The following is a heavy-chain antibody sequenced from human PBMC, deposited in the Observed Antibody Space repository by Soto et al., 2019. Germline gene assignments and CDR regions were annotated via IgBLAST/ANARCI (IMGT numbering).Heavy chain of an antibody. CDR2: ISDHNGNT. CDR1: GYDFTTYG. J-gene: IGHJ6*03. V-gene: IGHV1-18*01. CDR3: VGLSYGNYM. D-gene: IGHD1-26*01. Sequence: QVHLVQSGAEVKKSGASVKVFCKGSGYDFTTYGITWVRQAPGQGLEWMACISDHNGNTDYAQKLQGRVIVSTYTSTSTALAVMRSQMSDGTAVYFLVGLSYGNYM.